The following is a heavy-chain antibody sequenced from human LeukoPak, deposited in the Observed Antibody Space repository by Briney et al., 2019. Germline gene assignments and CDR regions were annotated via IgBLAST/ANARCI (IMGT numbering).Heavy chain of an antibody. CDR2: ISGSGGST. CDR3: AKDRLVGAPFDY. Sequence: GGSLRLSCAASGFTFSSYSMNWVRQAPGKGLEWVSAISGSGGSTYYADSVKGRFTISRDNSKSTLHLQMNSLRAEDTAVYYCAKDRLVGAPFDYWGQGTLVTVSS. V-gene: IGHV3-23*01. CDR1: GFTFSSYS. D-gene: IGHD1-26*01. J-gene: IGHJ4*02.